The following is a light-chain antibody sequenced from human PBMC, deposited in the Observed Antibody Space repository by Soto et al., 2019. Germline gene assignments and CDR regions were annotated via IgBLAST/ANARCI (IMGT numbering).Light chain of an antibody. CDR1: QSVSSN. V-gene: IGKV3-15*01. J-gene: IGKJ1*01. CDR3: QQYNNWPWT. CDR2: GAS. Sequence: EIGMTQSPATLSVSPGERATLSCRVSQSVSSNLAWYQQKPGQAPRLLIYGASTRATGIPARFSGSGSGTEFALTISSLQSEDFAVYYCQQYNNWPWTFGQGTKVEIK.